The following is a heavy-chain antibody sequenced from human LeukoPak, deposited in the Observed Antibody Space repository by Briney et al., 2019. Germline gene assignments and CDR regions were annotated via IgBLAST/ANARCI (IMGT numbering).Heavy chain of an antibody. Sequence: PSQTLSLTCSVSGGSVSSGGYYWSWIRQPLGKGLEWIGYIYHNGGTYYTPSLKRRVTISVDRSKNQFSLKLSSVTAADTAVYYCARRTYCSSTNCPEDYYYYYLDVWGKGATVTVSS. J-gene: IGHJ6*03. CDR3: ARRTYCSSTNCPEDYYYYYLDV. CDR2: IYHNGGT. V-gene: IGHV4-30-2*01. CDR1: GGSVSSGGYY. D-gene: IGHD2-2*01.